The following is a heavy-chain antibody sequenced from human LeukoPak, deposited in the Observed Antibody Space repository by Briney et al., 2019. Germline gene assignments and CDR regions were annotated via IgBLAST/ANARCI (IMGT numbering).Heavy chain of an antibody. CDR2: IRYDGSNK. J-gene: IGHJ5*02. D-gene: IGHD6-19*01. CDR3: AKAGSGWYSWFDP. Sequence: PGGSLRLSCAASGFTFSSYGMHWVRQAPGKGLEWVAFIRYDGSNKYYADSVKGRFTISRDNSKNTLYLQMNSLRAEDTAVYYCAKAGSGWYSWFDPWGQGTLVTVSS. V-gene: IGHV3-30*02. CDR1: GFTFSSYG.